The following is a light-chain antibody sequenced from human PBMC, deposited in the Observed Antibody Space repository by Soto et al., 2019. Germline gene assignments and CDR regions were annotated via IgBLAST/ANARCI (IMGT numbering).Light chain of an antibody. CDR3: NSYTSSSTLPYV. V-gene: IGLV2-14*01. CDR2: DVS. Sequence: QSASVSGSPGQSITVSCTGTSSDVGGYNYVSWYQQHPGKAPKVMIYDVSKRPSGVSNRFSGSKSGNTASLTISGLQAEDEADYYCNSYTSSSTLPYVFGTGTKLTVL. CDR1: SSDVGGYNY. J-gene: IGLJ1*01.